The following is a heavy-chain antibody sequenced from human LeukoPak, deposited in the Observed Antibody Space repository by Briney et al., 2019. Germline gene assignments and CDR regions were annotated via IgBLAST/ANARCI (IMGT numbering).Heavy chain of an antibody. Sequence: GASVKVSCKASGGTFSSYAISWVRHAPGQGLEWMGGIIPIFGTANYAQKFQGRVTITADESTSTAYMELSSLRSEDTAVYYCAYLPDIVVVPAAMGKLIDAFDIWGQGTMVTVSS. CDR3: AYLPDIVVVPAAMGKLIDAFDI. J-gene: IGHJ3*02. V-gene: IGHV1-69*01. CDR1: GGTFSSYA. CDR2: IIPIFGTA. D-gene: IGHD2-2*01.